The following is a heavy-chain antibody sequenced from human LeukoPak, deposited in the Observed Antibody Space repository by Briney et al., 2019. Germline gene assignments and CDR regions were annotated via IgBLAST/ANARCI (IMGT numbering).Heavy chain of an antibody. Sequence: SETLSLTCTVSGGSISSYDWSWVRQPPGKGLEWVGYIYYSGSTNYNPSLKSRVTISIDMSKTQFSLKLSSVPATDTAVYYCARLVCGGGSCPAEFDYWGQGTLVTVSS. CDR2: IYYSGST. CDR3: ARLVCGGGSCPAEFDY. V-gene: IGHV4-59*08. CDR1: GGSISSYD. J-gene: IGHJ4*02. D-gene: IGHD2-15*01.